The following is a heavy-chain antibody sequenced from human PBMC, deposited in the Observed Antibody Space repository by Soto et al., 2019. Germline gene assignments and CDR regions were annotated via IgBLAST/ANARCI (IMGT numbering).Heavy chain of an antibody. D-gene: IGHD1-1*01. CDR2: MSYSGST. J-gene: IGHJ4*02. CDR3: ARVGGSRTAGFDY. V-gene: IGHV4-59*01. Sequence: WTWIRQPPGKGLEWSSYMSYSGSTSYNPSLESRITISVDTSKNQFSLKVRSVTAADTAVYYCARVGGSRTAGFDYWGQGTLVTVSS.